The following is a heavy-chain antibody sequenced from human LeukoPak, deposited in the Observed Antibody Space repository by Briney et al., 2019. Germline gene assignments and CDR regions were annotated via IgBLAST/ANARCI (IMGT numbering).Heavy chain of an antibody. J-gene: IGHJ6*02. Sequence: PGGSLRLSCAASGFTFSNAWMSWVRQAPGKGLEWVPVIYSGGSTYYADSMKGRFAISRDSSKNTLFLQMNSLRAEDTAVYYCARSYSNHLFGMDVWGQGTTVTVS. CDR1: GFTFSNAW. V-gene: IGHV3-66*01. CDR2: IYSGGST. D-gene: IGHD4-11*01. CDR3: ARSYSNHLFGMDV.